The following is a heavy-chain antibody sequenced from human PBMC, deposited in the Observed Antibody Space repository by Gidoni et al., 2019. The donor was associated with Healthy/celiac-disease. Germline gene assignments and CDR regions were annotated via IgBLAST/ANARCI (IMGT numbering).Heavy chain of an antibody. CDR1: GGSISRSSYY. V-gene: IGHV4-39*01. CDR2: IYYSGST. D-gene: IGHD6-13*01. J-gene: IGHJ6*03. Sequence: QLQLQESGPGLVKPSETLSLTCTVSGGSISRSSYYWGWIRQHPGKGLEWIGSIYYSGSTYYNPSLKSRVTISVDTSKNQFSLKLSSVTAADTAVYYCARLKEPYSSSWYTDYYYYMDVWGKGTTVTVSS. CDR3: ARLKEPYSSSWYTDYYYYMDV.